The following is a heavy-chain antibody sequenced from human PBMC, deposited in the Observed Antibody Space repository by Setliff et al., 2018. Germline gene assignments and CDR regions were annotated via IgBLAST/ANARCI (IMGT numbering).Heavy chain of an antibody. CDR2: VRFDGTYK. CDR1: GFVFGTYG. D-gene: IGHD3-10*01. Sequence: PGGSLKLSCAASGFVFGTYGMHWVRQAPGNGLDWVASVRFDGTYKVYGDSGKGRLTISRDNSENTLFLQMTSLRPEDTVGYYCAKVKKPLIRGSGFDYWGRGTLVTVSS. J-gene: IGHJ4*02. CDR3: AKVKKPLIRGSGFDY. V-gene: IGHV3-30*02.